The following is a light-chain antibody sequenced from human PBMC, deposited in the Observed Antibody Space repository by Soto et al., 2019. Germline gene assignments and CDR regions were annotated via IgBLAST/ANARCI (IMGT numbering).Light chain of an antibody. V-gene: IGKV3-20*01. CDR2: GAS. CDR1: QSVSSSY. CDR3: QQYGSSLFT. Sequence: EIMLTQSPGTLSLSPGERATLSCRASQSVSSSYLAWYQQKPGQAPRLLIYGASSRATGIPDRFSGSGSGTDFTLTISRLEPEDFAVYYCQQYGSSLFTFGPGTKVDIK. J-gene: IGKJ3*01.